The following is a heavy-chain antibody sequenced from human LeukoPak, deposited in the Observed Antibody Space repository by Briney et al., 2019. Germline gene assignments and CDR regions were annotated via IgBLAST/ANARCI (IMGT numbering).Heavy chain of an antibody. CDR2: LSASGGTT. CDR3: AKDPREYCSSTSCPNWFDP. V-gene: IGHV3-23*01. J-gene: IGHJ5*02. Sequence: GGSLRLSCAASGFTFSSYAMSWVRQAPGKGLEWVSSLSASGGTTYYADSLKGRFTISRDNSKNTLYLQMYSLRAEDSAVYYCAKDPREYCSSTSCPNWFDPWGQGTLVTVSS. D-gene: IGHD2-2*01. CDR1: GFTFSSYA.